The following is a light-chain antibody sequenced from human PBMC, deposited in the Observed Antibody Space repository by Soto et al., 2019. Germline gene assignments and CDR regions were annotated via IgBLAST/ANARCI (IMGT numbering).Light chain of an antibody. CDR3: CSHTGSYTFI. V-gene: IGLV2-11*01. CDR1: SGDIGGYNY. CDR2: DVT. Sequence: SALTQPRSVSGSPGQSVAISCTGTSGDIGGYNYVSWYQHHPGKAPKLLIYDVTERPSGVPGRYSGSKSGNTASLTISGLQSEDEADYYCCSHTGSYTFIFGGGTKVTVL. J-gene: IGLJ2*01.